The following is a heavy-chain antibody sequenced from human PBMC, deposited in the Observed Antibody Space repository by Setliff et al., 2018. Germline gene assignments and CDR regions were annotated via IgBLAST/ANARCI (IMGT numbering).Heavy chain of an antibody. J-gene: IGHJ3*02. Sequence: ASVKVSCKTSGFSFTTYGITWVRQAPGQGLEWMGWISAYNGNTDSAQKFQGRVTMSADTSTTTVYMELRSLRSDDTSVYYCARDRGGDDFVGAVGDSFDIWGQGTMVTVSS. V-gene: IGHV1-18*01. CDR2: ISAYNGNT. CDR3: ARDRGGDDFVGAVGDSFDI. D-gene: IGHD2-21*01. CDR1: GFSFTTYG.